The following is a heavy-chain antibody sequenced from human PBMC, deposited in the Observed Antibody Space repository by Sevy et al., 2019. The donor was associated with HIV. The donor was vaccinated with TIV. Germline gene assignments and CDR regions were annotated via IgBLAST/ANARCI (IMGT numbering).Heavy chain of an antibody. CDR1: GYTFTTYF. J-gene: IGHJ3*02. V-gene: IGHV1-46*03. D-gene: IGHD3-9*01. CDR2: IYPSGGSA. CDR3: ASRRDITVFEDAFDI. Sequence: ASVKVSCKASGYTFTTYFIHWVRQAPGQGLEWMGIIYPSGGSASYAQKFQGRVTMTRDTSTSTVYMELSNLRSEDMAVYYCASRRDITVFEDAFDIWGQGTMVTVSS.